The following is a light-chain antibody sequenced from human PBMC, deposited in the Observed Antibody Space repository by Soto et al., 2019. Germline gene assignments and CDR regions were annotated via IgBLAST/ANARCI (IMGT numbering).Light chain of an antibody. CDR3: LLSYNGPYV. V-gene: IGLV7-46*01. CDR1: TGAVTNGHY. J-gene: IGLJ1*01. CDR2: DTT. Sequence: QAVVTQEPSLTVSPGGTVTLTCGSSTGAVTNGHYPYWLQQKPGQAARTLIYDTTNRHSWTPARFSGSLLGGKAALTLSGAQPEDEAEYYCLLSYNGPYVFGTGTKVTVL.